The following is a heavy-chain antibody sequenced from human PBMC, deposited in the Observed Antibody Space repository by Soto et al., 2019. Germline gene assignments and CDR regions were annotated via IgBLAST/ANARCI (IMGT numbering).Heavy chain of an antibody. V-gene: IGHV3-7*05. CDR3: ARDEIAAAGTGAFDI. CDR2: IKKDGSEK. J-gene: IGHJ3*02. Sequence: GGSLRLSCAASGFTFSSYWMSWVRQAPGKGLEWVANIKKDGSEKYYVDSVKGRFTISRDNAKNSLYLQMNSLRAEDTAVYYCARDEIAAAGTGAFDIWGQGTMVTVSS. CDR1: GFTFSSYW. D-gene: IGHD6-13*01.